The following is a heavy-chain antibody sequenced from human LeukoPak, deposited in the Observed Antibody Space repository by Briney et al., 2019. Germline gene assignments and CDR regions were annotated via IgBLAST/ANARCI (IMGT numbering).Heavy chain of an antibody. J-gene: IGHJ4*02. Sequence: LGGSLRLSCIAPGFTFSHYNMHWVRQAPGKGLEWLAFIRFDGNEVNKRYYTDSVKGRFTISRDDSKNTVSLQLNSLRGEDTAVYYCAKDGNIWAIDHWGQGTLVTVSS. D-gene: IGHD7-27*01. CDR3: AKDGNIWAIDH. CDR2: IRFDGNEVNKR. V-gene: IGHV3-30*02. CDR1: GFTFSHYN.